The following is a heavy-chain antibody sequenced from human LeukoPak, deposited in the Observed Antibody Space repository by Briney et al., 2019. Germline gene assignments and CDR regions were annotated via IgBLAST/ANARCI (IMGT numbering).Heavy chain of an antibody. V-gene: IGHV4-59*01. CDR1: GGPISSYY. Sequence: PSETLSLTCTVSGGPISSYYWSWIRQPPGKGLEWIGYIYYSGSTNYNPSLKSRVTISVDTSKNQFSLKLSSVTAADTAVYYCARALDDFWSGYYWDYWGQGTLVTVSS. CDR2: IYYSGST. CDR3: ARALDDFWSGYYWDY. D-gene: IGHD3-3*01. J-gene: IGHJ4*02.